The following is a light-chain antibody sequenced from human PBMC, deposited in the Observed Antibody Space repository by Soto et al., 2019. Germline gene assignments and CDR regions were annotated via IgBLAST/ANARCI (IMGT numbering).Light chain of an antibody. CDR3: CSYAGSV. CDR2: EGS. CDR1: SSDVGSYNL. Sequence: QSALTQPASVSGSPGQSITISCTGTSSDVGSYNLVSWYQQHPGKAPKLMIYEGSKRPSGVSNRFSGSKSGNTASLTISGLQAEDEADYSCCSYAGSVFGTGTKLTVL. V-gene: IGLV2-23*01. J-gene: IGLJ1*01.